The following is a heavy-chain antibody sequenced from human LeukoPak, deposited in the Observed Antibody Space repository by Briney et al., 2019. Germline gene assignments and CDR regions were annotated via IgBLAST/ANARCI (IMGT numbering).Heavy chain of an antibody. CDR2: ISGSVGAT. Sequence: PGGSLRLSCAASGFTFSSYAMSCVRQAPGKGLEWVSAISGSVGATYYPDSVKGRFTISRDNSRNTLSLQMNSLRVEDTAVYYCAKDHHGSGSHFDYWGQGTLVTVSS. CDR1: GFTFSSYA. J-gene: IGHJ4*02. D-gene: IGHD6-19*01. CDR3: AKDHHGSGSHFDY. V-gene: IGHV3-23*01.